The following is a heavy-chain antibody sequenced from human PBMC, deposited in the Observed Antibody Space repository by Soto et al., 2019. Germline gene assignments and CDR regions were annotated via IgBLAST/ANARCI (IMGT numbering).Heavy chain of an antibody. V-gene: IGHV1-18*01. D-gene: IGHD1-1*01. CDR3: ARESWNADYLYYYGMDV. J-gene: IGHJ6*02. CDR1: GSTFSIYG. Sequence: QAQLVQSGAEVKKPGASVRVSCKASGSTFSIYGISWMRQAPGQGLEWMGWISTYNGNTKYAQKFQGRVTMTKDTSATTAYMDLRSLSSDDSAVYFCARESWNADYLYYYGMDVWGQGTTVTVSS. CDR2: ISTYNGNT.